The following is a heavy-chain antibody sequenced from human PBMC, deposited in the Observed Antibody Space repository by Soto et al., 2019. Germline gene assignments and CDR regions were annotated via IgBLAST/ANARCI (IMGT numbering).Heavy chain of an antibody. CDR2: INPNSGGT. Sequence: ASVKVSCKASGYTFTGYYMHWVRQAPGQGLEWMGWINPNSGGTNYAQKFQGWVTMTRDTSISTAYMELSRLRSDDTAVYYCAREGYYDILTGYFPSSYYGMDVWGQGTTVTVSS. V-gene: IGHV1-2*04. CDR1: GYTFTGYY. J-gene: IGHJ6*02. CDR3: AREGYYDILTGYFPSSYYGMDV. D-gene: IGHD3-9*01.